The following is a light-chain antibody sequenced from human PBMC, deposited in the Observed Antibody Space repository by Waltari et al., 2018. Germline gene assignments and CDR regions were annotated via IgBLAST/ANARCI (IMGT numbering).Light chain of an antibody. Sequence: LVSWYQQNPGKAPKLIIYEDTQRPSGVSSRFSGAKSGNTASLTISGFQAEDEGDYYCCSRSYVFGNGTKVTVL. CDR3: CSRSYV. V-gene: IGLV2-23*01. J-gene: IGLJ1*01. CDR1: L. CDR2: EDT.